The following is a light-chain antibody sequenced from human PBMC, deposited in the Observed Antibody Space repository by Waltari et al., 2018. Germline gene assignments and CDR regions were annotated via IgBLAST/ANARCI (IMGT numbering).Light chain of an antibody. Sequence: QSALTQPASVSGSPGQSITLSCTGASSDVGGYNYASWYQHHPGKAPKLMIYEVSNRPSGVSNRFSGSKSGNTASLTISGLQAEDEADYYCSSYTSSSTPYVFGTGTKVTVL. J-gene: IGLJ1*01. V-gene: IGLV2-14*01. CDR3: SSYTSSSTPYV. CDR1: SSDVGGYNY. CDR2: EVS.